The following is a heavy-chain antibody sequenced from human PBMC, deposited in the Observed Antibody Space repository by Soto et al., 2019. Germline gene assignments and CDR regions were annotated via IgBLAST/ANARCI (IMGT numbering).Heavy chain of an antibody. V-gene: IGHV3-23*01. CDR3: AKRRGDYASFDY. J-gene: IGHJ4*02. D-gene: IGHD4-17*01. Sequence: EVQLLESGGGLVQPGGSLRLSCAASGFTFSSYAMSWVRQAPGKGLEWVSAITASGGSTYYADSVKGRFTISRDNSKNTLYLQVDSLRAEDTAIYYCAKRRGDYASFDYWGQGTLVTVSS. CDR2: ITASGGST. CDR1: GFTFSSYA.